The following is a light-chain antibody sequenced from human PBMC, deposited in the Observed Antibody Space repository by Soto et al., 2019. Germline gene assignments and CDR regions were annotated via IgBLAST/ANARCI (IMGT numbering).Light chain of an antibody. Sequence: QSVLTQPASVSGSPGQSITISCTGTSSDVGGYNYVSWYQQHPVKAPKLMIYDVSNRPSGVSNRFSGSKSGNTASLTISGLQAEDEADYYCSSYTSSSTPYMVFGGGTKLTVL. CDR2: DVS. CDR1: SSDVGGYNY. J-gene: IGLJ2*01. V-gene: IGLV2-14*01. CDR3: SSYTSSSTPYMV.